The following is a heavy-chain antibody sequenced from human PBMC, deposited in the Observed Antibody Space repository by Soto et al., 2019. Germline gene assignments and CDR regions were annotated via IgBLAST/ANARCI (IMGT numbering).Heavy chain of an antibody. D-gene: IGHD6-13*01. V-gene: IGHV4-34*01. Sequence: SETLSLTCAVYGGSFSGYYWSWIRQPPGKGLEWIGEINHSGSTNYNPSLKSRVTISVDTSKNQFSLKLSSVTAADTAVYYCAGAFGYSSSWYYYYYGMDVWGQGTTVTVSS. CDR3: AGAFGYSSSWYYYYYGMDV. CDR2: INHSGST. CDR1: GGSFSGYY. J-gene: IGHJ6*02.